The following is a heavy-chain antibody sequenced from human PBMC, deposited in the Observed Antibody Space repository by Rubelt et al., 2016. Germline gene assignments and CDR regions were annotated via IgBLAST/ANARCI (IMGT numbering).Heavy chain of an antibody. J-gene: IGHJ5*02. CDR3: ARDRGVTNWFDP. Sequence: QVQLVQSGAEVKKPGSSVKVSCKASGGTFSSYAISWVRQAPGQGLEWMGGINTNTGNPSYAQGFTGRFVFSLDTSVSTAYLQISSLKAEDTAVYYCARDRGVTNWFDPWGQGTLVTVSS. V-gene: IGHV7-4-1*02. D-gene: IGHD4-23*01. CDR2: INTNTGNP. CDR1: GGTFSSYA.